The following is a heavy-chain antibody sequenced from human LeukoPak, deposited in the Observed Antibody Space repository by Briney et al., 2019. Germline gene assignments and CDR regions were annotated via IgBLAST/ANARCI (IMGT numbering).Heavy chain of an antibody. Sequence: ASVKFSCKASAYTFTSFGINWVRHAPGQGLEWMGWIICDNGNTNYAQKLQGRVTITTDTSTSTAYMELRSLTSEDTAVYYCATDLAPVYSGSSLGNDVFNIWGQGTMVTVSS. V-gene: IGHV1-18*01. D-gene: IGHD1-26*01. CDR2: IICDNGNT. CDR3: ATDLAPVYSGSSLGNDVFNI. J-gene: IGHJ3*02. CDR1: AYTFTSFG.